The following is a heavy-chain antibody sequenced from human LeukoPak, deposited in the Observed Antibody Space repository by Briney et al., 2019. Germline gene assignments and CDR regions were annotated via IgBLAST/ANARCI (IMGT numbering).Heavy chain of an antibody. CDR2: IFYSGTT. CDR3: ARESRNSYGYYYYYMDV. J-gene: IGHJ6*03. Sequence: KPSETLSLTCTVSSGSISTFYWSWIRQPPGKRLEWIGHIFYSGTTSYNPSLKSRVTISLDTPKNQFSLKLSSVTAADTAAYYCARESRNSYGYYYYYMDVWGKGTTVTVSS. D-gene: IGHD5-18*01. V-gene: IGHV4-59*01. CDR1: SGSISTFY.